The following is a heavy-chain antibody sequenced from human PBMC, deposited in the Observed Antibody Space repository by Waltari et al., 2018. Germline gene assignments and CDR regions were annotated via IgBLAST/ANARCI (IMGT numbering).Heavy chain of an antibody. J-gene: IGHJ6*02. CDR2: IYSGGTT. CDR3: ATDPGLRNGMDG. CDR1: GFTVNNNY. D-gene: IGHD4-17*01. V-gene: IGHV3-53*01. Sequence: EVQLVESGGGLIQPGGYLRLSCAASGFTVNNNYMNWVRQAPGKGLEWVSVIYSGGTTYYTDSVKGRFTISRDNSKNTVYLQMNNLSAEDTAVYYCATDPGLRNGMDGWGQGTTVTVSS.